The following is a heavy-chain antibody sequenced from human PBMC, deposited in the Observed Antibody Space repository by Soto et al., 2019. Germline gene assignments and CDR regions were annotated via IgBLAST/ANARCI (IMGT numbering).Heavy chain of an antibody. Sequence: ASVKVSCKASGGTFSSYTISWVRQAPGQGLEWMGRIIPILGIANYAQKFQGRVTITADKSTSTAYMELSSLRSEDTAVYYCARLVRIAAAGTNPRAFDIWGQGTMVT. CDR3: ARLVRIAAAGTNPRAFDI. D-gene: IGHD6-13*01. J-gene: IGHJ3*02. CDR1: GGTFSSYT. V-gene: IGHV1-69*02. CDR2: IIPILGIA.